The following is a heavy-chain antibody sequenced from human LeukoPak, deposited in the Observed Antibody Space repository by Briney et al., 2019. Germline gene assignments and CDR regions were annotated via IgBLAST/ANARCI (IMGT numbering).Heavy chain of an antibody. D-gene: IGHD4-17*01. CDR3: ASPRTTVTAHDAFDI. V-gene: IGHV4-38-2*02. J-gene: IGHJ3*02. CDR2: IYHSGST. CDR1: GYSISSGYY. Sequence: PSETLSLTCTVSGYSISSGYYWGWIRQPPGKGLEWIGSIYHSGSTYYNPSLKSRVTISVDTSKNQFSLKLSSVTAADTAVYYCASPRTTVTAHDAFDIWGQGTMVTVSS.